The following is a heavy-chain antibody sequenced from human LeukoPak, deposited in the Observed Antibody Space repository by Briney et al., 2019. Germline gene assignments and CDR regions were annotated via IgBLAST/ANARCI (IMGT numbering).Heavy chain of an antibody. D-gene: IGHD5-12*01. Sequence: GGSLRLSCAASGFTFSSYSMNWVRQAPGKGLEWVSSISSSSSSYIYYADSVKGRFTISRDNAKNSLYLQMNSLRAEDTAVYYCARGNIVATIMAFDYWGQGTLVTVSS. J-gene: IGHJ4*02. CDR2: ISSSSSSYI. V-gene: IGHV3-21*01. CDR1: GFTFSSYS. CDR3: ARGNIVATIMAFDY.